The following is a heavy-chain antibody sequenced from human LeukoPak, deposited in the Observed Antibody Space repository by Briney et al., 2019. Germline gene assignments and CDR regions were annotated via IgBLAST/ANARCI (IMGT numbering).Heavy chain of an antibody. CDR2: ISAYNGNT. J-gene: IGHJ4*02. Sequence: GASVKVSXXASXYXXXSYGISWVRQAXGQGLEWMGWISAYNGNTNYAQKLQGRVTMTTDTSTSTAYMELRSLRSDDTAVYYCARGDDILTGYPDDYWGQGTLVTVSS. CDR3: ARGDDILTGYPDDY. D-gene: IGHD3-9*01. CDR1: XYXXXSYG. V-gene: IGHV1-18*01.